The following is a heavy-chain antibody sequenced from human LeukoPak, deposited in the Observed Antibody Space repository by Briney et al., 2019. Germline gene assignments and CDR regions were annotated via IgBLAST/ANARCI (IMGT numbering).Heavy chain of an antibody. D-gene: IGHD3-10*01. J-gene: IGHJ4*02. CDR3: ARIIYYCSGSYYSYFVY. CDR1: GYTFTSYG. V-gene: IGHV1-18*01. Sequence: ASVKVSCKASGYTFTSYGISWVPQAPGQGLEWMGWISAYNGNTNYAQKLQGRVTMTTDTSTSTAYMELRSLRSDDTAVYYCARIIYYCSGSYYSYFVYYGRGTLVTVSS. CDR2: ISAYNGNT.